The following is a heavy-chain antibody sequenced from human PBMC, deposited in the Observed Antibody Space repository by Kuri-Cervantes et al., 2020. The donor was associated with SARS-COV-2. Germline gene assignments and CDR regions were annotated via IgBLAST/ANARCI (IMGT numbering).Heavy chain of an antibody. Sequence: GGSLRLSCAASGSKFSRTDMHWVRQAPGKGLEWVALISHDGKNKKCIASGKGRFTISRDNSQNTLYLHMKSLRSEDTAMYYCAKDRVGVQDFWGQGTLVTVSS. V-gene: IGHV3-30*18. J-gene: IGHJ4*02. D-gene: IGHD2-21*01. CDR3: AKDRVGVQDF. CDR2: ISHDGKNK. CDR1: GSKFSRTD.